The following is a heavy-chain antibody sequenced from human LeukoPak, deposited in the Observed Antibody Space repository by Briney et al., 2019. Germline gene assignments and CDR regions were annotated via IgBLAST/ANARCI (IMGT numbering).Heavy chain of an antibody. CDR3: ARRNDYGDYPV. D-gene: IGHD4-17*01. J-gene: IGHJ6*04. V-gene: IGHV1-2*02. CDR2: INPNSGGT. CDR1: GYTFTGYY. Sequence: GASVKVSCKASGYTFTGYYMHLVRQAPGQGLEWMGWINPNSGGTNYAQKFQGRVTMTRDTAISTDYMELSRLRSEDTAVYYCARRNDYGDYPVWGKGTTVTISS.